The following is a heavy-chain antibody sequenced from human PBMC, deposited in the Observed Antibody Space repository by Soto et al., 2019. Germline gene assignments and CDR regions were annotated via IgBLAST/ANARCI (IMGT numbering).Heavy chain of an antibody. J-gene: IGHJ4*02. D-gene: IGHD3-16*01. CDR1: GFTFSSYG. Sequence: QVQLVESGGGVVQPGRSLRLSCAASGFTFSSYGMHWVRQAPGKGLEWVAVISYDGSNKYYADSVKGRFTISRDNSKTTLYLQMNSLRAEDTAVYYCAKDKAGTEGVDYWGQGTLVTVSS. CDR2: ISYDGSNK. V-gene: IGHV3-30*18. CDR3: AKDKAGTEGVDY.